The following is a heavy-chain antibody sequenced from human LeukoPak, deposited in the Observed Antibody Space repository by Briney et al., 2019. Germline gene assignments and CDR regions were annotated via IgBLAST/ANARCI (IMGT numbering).Heavy chain of an antibody. CDR2: IYHSGST. J-gene: IGHJ4*02. CDR1: GYSISSGYY. D-gene: IGHD3-16*01. V-gene: IGHV4-38-2*01. CDR3: ARLVWGSLTGYYFDY. Sequence: PSETLSLTCAVSGYSISSGYYWGWIRQPPGKGLEWIGNIYHSGSTYYNPSLKSRGTISVDTSKNQFSLKLSPVTAADTAVYYCARLVWGSLTGYYFDYWGQGTLVTVSS.